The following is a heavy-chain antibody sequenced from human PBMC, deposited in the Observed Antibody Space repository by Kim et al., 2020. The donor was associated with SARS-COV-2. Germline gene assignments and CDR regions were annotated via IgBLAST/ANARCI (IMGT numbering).Heavy chain of an antibody. CDR3: ARAPYGMDV. V-gene: IGHV4-31*02. J-gene: IGHJ6*02. CDR2: ST. Sequence: STYYNPSLKSRVTRSVDTSKNQFSLKLSSVTAADTAVYYCARAPYGMDVWGQGTTVTVSS.